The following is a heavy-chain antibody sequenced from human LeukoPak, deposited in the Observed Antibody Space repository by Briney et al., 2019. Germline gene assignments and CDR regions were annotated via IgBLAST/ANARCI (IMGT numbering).Heavy chain of an antibody. CDR2: VSGGGGPT. V-gene: IGHV3-23*01. D-gene: IGHD2/OR15-2a*01. Sequence: GGSLRLSCAASGFTFSNYAMSWVRRAPGKGLEWVSAVSGGGGPTYYADSVKGRFTISRDNSMNILYLQMNSLRAEDTAVYYCAKDPDNRGQGYFESWGQGTLVTVSS. J-gene: IGHJ4*02. CDR1: GFTFSNYA. CDR3: AKDPDNRGQGYFES.